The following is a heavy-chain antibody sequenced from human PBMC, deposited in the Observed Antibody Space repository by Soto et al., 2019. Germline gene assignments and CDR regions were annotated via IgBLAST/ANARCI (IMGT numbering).Heavy chain of an antibody. CDR1: GGSLNNGGYS. CDR2: IYYSGST. D-gene: IGHD5-18*01. V-gene: IGHV4-30-2*01. Sequence: SETLSLTCAVSGGSLNNGGYSWGWVRRPPGKGLEYIASIYYSGSTYYNPSLKSRVTISIDRSKNQFSLNLNSVTAADTAVYHCARVGGNTAMATWGQGTLVTVSS. CDR3: ARVGGNTAMAT. J-gene: IGHJ5*02.